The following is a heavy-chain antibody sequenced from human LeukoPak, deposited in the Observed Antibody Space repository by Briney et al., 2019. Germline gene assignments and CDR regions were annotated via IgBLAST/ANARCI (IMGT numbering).Heavy chain of an antibody. V-gene: IGHV3-21*01. CDR3: ARAVVVTAMSDY. CDR2: ISSSSSYI. J-gene: IGHJ4*02. CDR1: GFTFSSYS. D-gene: IGHD2-21*02. Sequence: GGSLRLSCAASGFTFSSYSMNWVRQAPGKGLEWVSSISSSSSYIYYADSVKGRFTISRDNAKNSLYLQMNSLRAEDTAVYYCARAVVVTAMSDYWGQGTLVTVSS.